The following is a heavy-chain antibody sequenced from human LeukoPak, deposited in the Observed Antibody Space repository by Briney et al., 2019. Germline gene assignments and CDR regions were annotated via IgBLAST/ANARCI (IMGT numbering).Heavy chain of an antibody. Sequence: ASVKVSCKASGYTFTSYYMHWVRQAPGQGLEWMGIINPSGGSTSYAQKFQGRVTMTRDTSTSTVYMELSSLRSEDTAVYYCARSVLLLTGYSKGGYDYWGQGTLVTVSS. V-gene: IGHV1-46*01. CDR3: ARSVLLLTGYSKGGYDY. CDR1: GYTFTSYY. CDR2: INPSGGST. J-gene: IGHJ4*02. D-gene: IGHD3-9*01.